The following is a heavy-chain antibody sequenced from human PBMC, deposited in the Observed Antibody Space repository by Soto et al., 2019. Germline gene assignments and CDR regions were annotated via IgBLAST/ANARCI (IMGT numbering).Heavy chain of an antibody. CDR3: ARGRGYSYGPGYFDY. J-gene: IGHJ4*02. CDR1: GFTFSSYA. CDR2: ISYDGSNK. V-gene: IGHV3-30-3*01. Sequence: PGGSLRLSCAASGFTFSSYAMHWVRQAPGKGLEWVAVISYDGSNKYYADSVKGRFTISRDNSKNTLYLQMNSLRAEDTAVYYCARGRGYSYGPGYFDYWGQGTLVTVSS. D-gene: IGHD5-18*01.